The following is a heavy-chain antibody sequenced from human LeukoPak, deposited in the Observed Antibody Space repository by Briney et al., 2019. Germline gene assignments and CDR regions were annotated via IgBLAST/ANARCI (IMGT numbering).Heavy chain of an antibody. CDR1: GFTLGSHD. V-gene: IGHV3-13*01. D-gene: IGHD1-1*01. J-gene: IGHJ4*02. CDR3: ARLRRIWNDVEMVDY. Sequence: GGSLRLSCTASGFTLGSHDMHWVRQIPGQGLEWVAAVSSGFHAFFADSVQGRFTVSREDARNSLYLQMNSLSPEDTAVYYCARLRRIWNDVEMVDYWGQGTLVTVSS. CDR2: VSSGFHA.